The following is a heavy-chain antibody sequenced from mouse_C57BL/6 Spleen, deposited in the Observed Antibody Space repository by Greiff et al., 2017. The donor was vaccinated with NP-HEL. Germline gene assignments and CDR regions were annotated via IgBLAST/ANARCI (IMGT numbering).Heavy chain of an antibody. V-gene: IGHV1-55*01. Sequence: QVQLQQPGAELVKPGASVKMSCKASGYTFTSYWITWVKQRPGQGLEWIGDIYPGSGSTNYNEKFKSKATLTVDTSSSTAYMQLSSLTSEDSAVYYCAREGTYSNYVGACFAYWGQGTLVTVSA. CDR2: IYPGSGST. CDR3: AREGTYSNYVGACFAY. CDR1: GYTFTSYW. J-gene: IGHJ3*01. D-gene: IGHD2-5*01.